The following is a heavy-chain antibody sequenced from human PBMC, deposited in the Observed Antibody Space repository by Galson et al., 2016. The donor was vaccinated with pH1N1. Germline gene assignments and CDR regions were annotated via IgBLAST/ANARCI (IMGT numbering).Heavy chain of an antibody. CDR3: ARDPGVVPAATPWLDP. CDR1: GGTFSDSP. J-gene: IGHJ5*02. D-gene: IGHD2-2*01. CDR2: IIPLFGTT. Sequence: SVKVSCKASGGTFSDSPISWVRQAPGQGLEWMGGIIPLFGTTHYAQKFRGRVTITADESTSTDYMELSSLRSEDTAVYYCARDPGVVPAATPWLDPWGQGTLVSVSS. V-gene: IGHV1-69*13.